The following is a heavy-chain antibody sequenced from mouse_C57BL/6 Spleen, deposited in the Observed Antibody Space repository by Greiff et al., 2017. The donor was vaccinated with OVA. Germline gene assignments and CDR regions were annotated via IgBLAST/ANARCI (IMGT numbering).Heavy chain of an antibody. Sequence: VKLQQPGAELVRPGSSVKLSCKASGYTFTSYWMHWVKQRPIQGLEWIGNIDPSDSATHYNQKFKDKTTLTVDKSSSTAYMQLSSLTSEDSTVYYCARSDCDGGTWFAYWGQGTLVTVSA. V-gene: IGHV1-52*01. J-gene: IGHJ3*01. CDR2: IDPSDSAT. CDR3: ARSDCDGGTWFAY. CDR1: GYTFTSYW.